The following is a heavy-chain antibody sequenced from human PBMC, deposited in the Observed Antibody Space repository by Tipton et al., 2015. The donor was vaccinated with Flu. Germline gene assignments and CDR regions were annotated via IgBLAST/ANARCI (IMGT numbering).Heavy chain of an antibody. Sequence: TLSLTCTVSGGSIGSGIYYWNWIRQPAGKGLEWIGRVDSSGSTNKNPSLKSRVSISVDTSKNQVSLKLSSVTAADTAVYYCARDPYGDPTMGDTMDVWGQGTTVTVSS. CDR2: VDSSGST. CDR1: GGSIGSGIYY. CDR3: ARDPYGDPTMGDTMDV. D-gene: IGHD4-17*01. J-gene: IGHJ6*02. V-gene: IGHV4-61*02.